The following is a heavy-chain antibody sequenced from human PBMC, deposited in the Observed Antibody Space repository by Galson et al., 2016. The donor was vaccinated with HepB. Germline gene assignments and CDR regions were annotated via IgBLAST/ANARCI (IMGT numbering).Heavy chain of an antibody. J-gene: IGHJ4*02. CDR1: GFTFSTYS. Sequence: SLRLSCAASGFTFSTYSMNWVRPRPGKALEWLSHLSSRFGPIFYADSAKGRFTSSRDNGKNSVFLQLNGLRDDDTALYYCARGLEQPVGHFDVWGQGTLVTVSS. CDR3: ARGLEQPVGHFDV. CDR2: LSSRFGPI. D-gene: IGHD1/OR15-1a*01. V-gene: IGHV3-48*02.